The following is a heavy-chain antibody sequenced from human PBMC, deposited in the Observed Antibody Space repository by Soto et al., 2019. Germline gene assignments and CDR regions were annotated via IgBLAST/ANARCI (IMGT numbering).Heavy chain of an antibody. CDR2: FDPEDGET. J-gene: IGHJ5*02. Sequence: ASVKVSCKVSGYTLTELSMHWVRQAPGKGLEWMGGFDPEDGETIYAQKFQGRVTMTEDTSTDTAYMELSSLRSEDTAVYYCATAGIAVDRIGNWSERWGKGTLVIVSA. V-gene: IGHV1-24*01. D-gene: IGHD6-19*01. CDR3: ATAGIAVDRIGNWSER. CDR1: GYTLTELS.